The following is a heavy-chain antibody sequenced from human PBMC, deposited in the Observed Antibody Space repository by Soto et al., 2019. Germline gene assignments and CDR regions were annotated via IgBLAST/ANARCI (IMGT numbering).Heavy chain of an antibody. J-gene: IGHJ6*02. Sequence: SSETLSRTCAVYGGSFSGYYWSWIRQPPGKGLEWIGEINHSGVTNYKPSLKRRVTISVDTSKNQFSLQLKSVTAADTALYYCARFSGSYYYAMDVWGQGSTVTVSS. CDR3: ARFSGSYYYAMDV. V-gene: IGHV4-34*01. CDR2: INHSGVT. D-gene: IGHD6-19*01. CDR1: GGSFSGYY.